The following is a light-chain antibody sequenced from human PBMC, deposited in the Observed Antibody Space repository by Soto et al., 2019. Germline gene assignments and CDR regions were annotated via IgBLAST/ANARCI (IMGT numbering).Light chain of an antibody. CDR1: QGISSN. CDR2: DAS. CDR3: QQCYMGWT. Sequence: AIQLTQSPSSLSASVGDRVTITCRASQGISSNLAWYHQKPGKAPKLLIYDASTLESGVPSRFSGTGSGTEFTFSITSLQPEDFGTYYCQQCYMGWTFGQGTKVDIK. V-gene: IGKV1-13*02. J-gene: IGKJ1*01.